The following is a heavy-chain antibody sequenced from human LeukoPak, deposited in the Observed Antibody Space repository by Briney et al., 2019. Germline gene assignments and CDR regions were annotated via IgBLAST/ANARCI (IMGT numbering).Heavy chain of an antibody. CDR3: ASRYSSGFDAFDI. Sequence: ASVKVSCKASGYTFTSYGISWVRQAPGQGLEWMGGIILIFGTANYAQKFQGRVTITADESTSTAYMELSSLRSEDTAVYYCASRYSSGFDAFDIWGQGTMVTVSS. CDR1: GYTFTSYG. CDR2: IILIFGTA. V-gene: IGHV1-69*13. D-gene: IGHD6-19*01. J-gene: IGHJ3*02.